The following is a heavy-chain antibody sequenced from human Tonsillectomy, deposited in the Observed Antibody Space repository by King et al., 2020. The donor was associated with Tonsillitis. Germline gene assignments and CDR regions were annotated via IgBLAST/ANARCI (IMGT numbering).Heavy chain of an antibody. J-gene: IGHJ5*02. V-gene: IGHV4-38-2*01. CDR2: IYHSGST. Sequence: VQLQESGPGLVKPSETLSLTCAVSGYSISSGYYWGWIRQPPRKGLEWIGNIYHSGSTYYNPSLKSRVTISVDTSKNQFSLKLSSLTAADTAVYYCARLRWLGELLGGWFDPWGQGTLVTVSS. CDR1: GYSISSGYY. CDR3: ARLRWLGELLGGWFDP. D-gene: IGHD3-10*01.